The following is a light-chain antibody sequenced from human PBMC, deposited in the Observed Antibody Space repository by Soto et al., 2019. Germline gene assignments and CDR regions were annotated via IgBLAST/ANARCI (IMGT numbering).Light chain of an antibody. CDR1: TSNIENSF. CDR3: ATWDNSLSVWV. Sequence: QYVLTQPPSVSAAPGQKVTISCSGSTSNIENSFVSWYQQLPGAAPKLLIYENDKRPSGIPDRFSGSKSGTSATLDFTGLQTGDEADYYCATWDNSLSVWVFGGGTKLTVL. V-gene: IGLV1-51*01. J-gene: IGLJ3*02. CDR2: END.